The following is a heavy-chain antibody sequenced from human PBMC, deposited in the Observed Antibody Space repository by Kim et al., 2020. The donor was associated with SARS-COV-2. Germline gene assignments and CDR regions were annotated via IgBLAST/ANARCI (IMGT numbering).Heavy chain of an antibody. CDR3: ARDFDIHYYYGLDV. Sequence: ADSEKGRFTIARDNAKNSLYLHMNSMRAEDTAVYYWARDFDIHYYYGLDVWGQGTTVTVSS. V-gene: IGHV3-21*01. D-gene: IGHD3-16*02. J-gene: IGHJ6*02.